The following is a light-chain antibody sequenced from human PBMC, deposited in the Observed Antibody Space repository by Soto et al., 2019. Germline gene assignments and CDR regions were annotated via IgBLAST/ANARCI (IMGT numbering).Light chain of an antibody. Sequence: EIVLTQSPGTLSLSPGERATLSCRASQSVSSIYLAWYQQKPGQAPRLLIYGASSRATGIPDRFSGSGSGTDFPLTISRLEPDDFAVYYCQQYGSSRWTFGQGTKVEI. CDR1: QSVSSIY. CDR2: GAS. J-gene: IGKJ1*01. V-gene: IGKV3-20*01. CDR3: QQYGSSRWT.